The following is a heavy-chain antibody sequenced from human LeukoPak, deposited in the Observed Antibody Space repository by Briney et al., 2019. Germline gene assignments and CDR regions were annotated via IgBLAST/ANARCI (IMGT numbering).Heavy chain of an antibody. V-gene: IGHV3-43*02. D-gene: IGHD2-15*01. CDR2: MSGDGDAI. CDR1: GFTFANYA. J-gene: IGHJ4*02. Sequence: GGSLRLSCAVSGFTFANYAMHWVRQVPGKGLEWVSLMSGDGDAIYYADSVKGRFTISRDNAEKSLYLQMNSLRAEDTAVYYCARDRGGSYSAIDYWGQGTLVTVSS. CDR3: ARDRGGSYSAIDY.